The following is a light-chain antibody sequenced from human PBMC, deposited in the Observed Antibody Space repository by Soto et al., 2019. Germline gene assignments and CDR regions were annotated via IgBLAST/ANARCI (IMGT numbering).Light chain of an antibody. J-gene: IGKJ1*01. CDR1: QSIASY. V-gene: IGKV1-5*01. CDR3: QQYKSFWT. CDR2: DAS. Sequence: GDRVTITCRSSQSIASYLAWYQQKPGKAPRLLIYDASTLESWVPSRFSGSGSGTEFTLTISSLQSEDFATYYCQQYKSFWTFGQGTKVDI.